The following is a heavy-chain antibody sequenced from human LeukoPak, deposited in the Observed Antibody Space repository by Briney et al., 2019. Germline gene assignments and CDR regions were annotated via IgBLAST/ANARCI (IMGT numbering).Heavy chain of an antibody. V-gene: IGHV3-66*02. CDR3: AREMIPGIAAAGTNGMDV. Sequence: GGSLRLSCAASGVTVSSSYMSWVRQAPGKGLEWVTVISSGGSTKYADSVKGRFTISRDNSKNTLYLQMNSLRAEDTAVYYCAREMIPGIAAAGTNGMDVWGQGTTVTVSS. D-gene: IGHD6-13*01. CDR1: GVTVSSSY. J-gene: IGHJ6*02. CDR2: ISSGGST.